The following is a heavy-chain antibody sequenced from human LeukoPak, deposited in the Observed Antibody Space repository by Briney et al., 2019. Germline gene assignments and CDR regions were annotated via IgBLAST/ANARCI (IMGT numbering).Heavy chain of an antibody. V-gene: IGHV4-59*01. J-gene: IGHJ4*02. D-gene: IGHD3-10*01. Sequence: SETPSLTCTVSGGSISSYYWSWIRQPPGKGLEWIGYIYYSGSTNYNPSLKSRVTISVDTSKNQFSLKLSSVTAADTAVYYCARGAYYGSGVLDYWGQGTLVTVSS. CDR3: ARGAYYGSGVLDY. CDR2: IYYSGST. CDR1: GGSISSYY.